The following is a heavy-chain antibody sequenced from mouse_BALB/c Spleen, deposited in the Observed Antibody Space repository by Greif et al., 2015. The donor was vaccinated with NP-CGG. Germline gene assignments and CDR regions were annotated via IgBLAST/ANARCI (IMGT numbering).Heavy chain of an antibody. Sequence: EVMLVESGGGLVQPGGSMKLSCVASGFTFSNYWMNWVRQSPEKGLEWVAEIRLKSNNYATHYAESVKGRFTISRDDSKSSVYLQMNNLRAEDTGIYYCTRRGYYGSSAMDYWGQGTSVTVSS. V-gene: IGHV6-6*02. CDR3: TRRGYYGSSAMDY. J-gene: IGHJ4*01. CDR1: GFTFSNYW. CDR2: IRLKSNNYAT. D-gene: IGHD1-1*01.